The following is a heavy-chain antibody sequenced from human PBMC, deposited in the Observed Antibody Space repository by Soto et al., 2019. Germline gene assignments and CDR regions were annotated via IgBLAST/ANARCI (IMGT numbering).Heavy chain of an antibody. J-gene: IGHJ1*01. D-gene: IGHD3-22*01. CDR3: ARDDDTSGHCGLLT. V-gene: IGHV3-33*01. CDR1: GFSLSRYG. Sequence: QVQLVESGGGVVQPGTSLRLSCATSGFSLSRYGIHWVRQAPGKGLEWVGVIWFDGRRIFYADSVKGRVTISRDTSKNTVFLQMNSLRAEDTAAYYCARDDDTSGHCGLLTWGQGTLVTVSS. CDR2: IWFDGRRI.